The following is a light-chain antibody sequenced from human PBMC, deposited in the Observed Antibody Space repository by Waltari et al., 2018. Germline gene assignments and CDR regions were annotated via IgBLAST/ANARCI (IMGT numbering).Light chain of an antibody. V-gene: IGLV2-14*03. J-gene: IGLJ2*01. CDR2: DVN. CDR1: SSDVGGDDS. Sequence: QSALSQPASVSGSPGQSITISCTGSSSDVGGDDSVSWYQDHPGQAPKVVIYDVNNRPSGVSDRFCGSKSGNTASLTISGLQAEDEANYYCCSQSSYNGVIFGGGTKLTVL. CDR3: CSQSSYNGVI.